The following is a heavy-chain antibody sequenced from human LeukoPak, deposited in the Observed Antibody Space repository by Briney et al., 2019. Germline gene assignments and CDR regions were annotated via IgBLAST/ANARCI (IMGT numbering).Heavy chain of an antibody. J-gene: IGHJ4*02. D-gene: IGHD1-20*01. CDR1: GGSISSSSHF. CDR3: ARLDNWNGYYFDY. Sequence: SETLSLTCTVSGGSISSSSHFWGWIRQPPGKGLEWTGSIYYTGSTYHNSSLKSRLTISVDTSKNQFSLKLSSVTAADTAVFYCARLDNWNGYYFDYWGQGTLVTVSS. CDR2: IYYTGST. V-gene: IGHV4-39*01.